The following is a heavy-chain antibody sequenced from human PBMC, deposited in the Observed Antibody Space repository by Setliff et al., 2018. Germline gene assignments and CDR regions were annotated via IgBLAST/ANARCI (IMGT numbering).Heavy chain of an antibody. CDR2: INPSGGST. CDR3: ARERPVGVATINFPAWAFDI. J-gene: IGHJ3*02. Sequence: ALVKVSCKASGYTFTSYYMHWVRQAPGQGLEWMGIINPSGGSTSYAQKFQGRVTMTRDTSTSTVYMELSSLRSEDTAVYYCARERPVGVATINFPAWAFDIWGQGTMVTVSS. CDR1: GYTFTSYY. D-gene: IGHD5-12*01. V-gene: IGHV1-46*01.